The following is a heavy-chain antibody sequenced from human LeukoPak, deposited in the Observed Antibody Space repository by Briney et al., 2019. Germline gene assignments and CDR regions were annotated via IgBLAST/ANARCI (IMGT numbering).Heavy chain of an antibody. CDR1: EFTFSSYA. D-gene: IGHD3-10*01. Sequence: PGGSLRLSCVGSEFTFSSYAMSWVRQAPGKGLEWVSAISGSGGSTYYADSVKGRFTISRDNSKNTLYLQMNSLRAEDTAVYYCAKDYGSGEIIDYWGQGTLVTVSS. CDR2: ISGSGGST. V-gene: IGHV3-23*01. J-gene: IGHJ4*02. CDR3: AKDYGSGEIIDY.